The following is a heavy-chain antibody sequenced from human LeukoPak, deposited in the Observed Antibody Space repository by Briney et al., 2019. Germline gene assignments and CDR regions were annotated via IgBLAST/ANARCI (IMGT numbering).Heavy chain of an antibody. V-gene: IGHV4-59*11. CDR2: IYYSGST. CDR3: ATGGDYGGNFYYFDY. CDR1: GGSISSHY. Sequence: SETLSLTCTVSGGSISSHYWSWIRQPPGKGLEWIGYIYYSGSTNYNPSLKSRVTISVDTSKNQFSLKLSSVTAADTAVYYYATGGDYGGNFYYFDYWGQGTLVTVSS. J-gene: IGHJ4*02. D-gene: IGHD4-23*01.